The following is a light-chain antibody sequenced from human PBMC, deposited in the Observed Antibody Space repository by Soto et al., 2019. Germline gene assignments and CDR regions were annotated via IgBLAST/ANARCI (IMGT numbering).Light chain of an antibody. CDR1: QDISNY. CDR2: DAS. J-gene: IGKJ4*01. V-gene: IGKV1-33*01. CDR3: QQYDNLPLT. Sequence: DIQMTQSPSALSASVGDRVTITCQASQDISNYLNWYQQKPGKAPDVLIYDASKLETGVPSRFSGSGSGTDFSFTISSLQPEDIATYYCQQYDNLPLTFGGGTKVEIK.